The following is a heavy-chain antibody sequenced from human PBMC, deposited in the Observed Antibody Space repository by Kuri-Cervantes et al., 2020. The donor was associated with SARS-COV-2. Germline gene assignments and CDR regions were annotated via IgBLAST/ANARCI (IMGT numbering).Heavy chain of an antibody. D-gene: IGHD6-13*01. CDR2: IYTSGST. V-gene: IGHV4-61*02. J-gene: IGHJ4*02. CDR3: ARRAAAGTILLDY. Sequence: LRLSCTVSGGSISSGSYYWSWIRQPAGKGLEWIGRIYTSGSTNYNPSLKSRVTISVDTSKNQFSLKLSSVTAADTAVYYCARRAAAGTILLDYWGQGTLVTVSS. CDR1: GGSISSGSYY.